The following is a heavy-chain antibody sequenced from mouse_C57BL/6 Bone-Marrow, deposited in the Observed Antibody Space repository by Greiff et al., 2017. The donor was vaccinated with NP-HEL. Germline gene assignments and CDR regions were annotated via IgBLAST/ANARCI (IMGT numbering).Heavy chain of an antibody. CDR2: IYPGDGDT. Sequence: QVQLQQSGPELVKPGASVKISCKASGYAFSSSWMNWVKQRPGQGLEWIGRIYPGDGDTNYNGKFKGKATLTADKSSSTAYMQLSSLTSEDSAVDFCERHDGYYGYFDVWGTGTTVTVSS. D-gene: IGHD2-3*01. CDR3: ERHDGYYGYFDV. CDR1: GYAFSSSW. V-gene: IGHV1-82*01. J-gene: IGHJ1*03.